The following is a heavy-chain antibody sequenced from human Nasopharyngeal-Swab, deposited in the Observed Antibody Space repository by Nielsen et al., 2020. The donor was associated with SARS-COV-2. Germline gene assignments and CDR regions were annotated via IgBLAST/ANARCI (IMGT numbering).Heavy chain of an antibody. J-gene: IGHJ4*02. CDR2: IIPIFGTA. V-gene: IGHV1-69*01. D-gene: IGHD6-13*01. CDR3: ARAGIAAAGDFDY. Sequence: WVRQAPGQGLEWMGGIIPIFGTANYAQKFRGRVTITADESTSTAYMELSSLRSEDTAVYYCARAGIAAAGDFDYWGQGTLVTVSS.